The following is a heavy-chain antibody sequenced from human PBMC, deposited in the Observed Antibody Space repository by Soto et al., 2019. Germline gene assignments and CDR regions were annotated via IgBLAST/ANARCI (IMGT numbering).Heavy chain of an antibody. V-gene: IGHV3-23*01. CDR1: GFTFSSYA. J-gene: IGHJ6*02. CDR3: ARQLPTAIRGGHYYSYGMDV. CDR2: ISDGGDST. D-gene: IGHD2-2*02. Sequence: EVQLLESGGGLVQPGGSLRLSCAASGFTFSSYALTWVRQAPGKGLEWVSGISDGGDSTHYADSVKGRFTVSRDNSKNTLYLQINNLRAEDTAVYYCARQLPTAIRGGHYYSYGMDVWGQGTTVTVSS.